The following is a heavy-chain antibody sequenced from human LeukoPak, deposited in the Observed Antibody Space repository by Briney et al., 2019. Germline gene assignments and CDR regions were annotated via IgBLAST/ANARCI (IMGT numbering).Heavy chain of an antibody. V-gene: IGHV3-7*01. D-gene: IGHD1-26*01. CDR1: GFDFNVQT. CDR2: MREDGTEI. CDR3: ARGGATRGRFEN. J-gene: IGHJ4*02. Sequence: PGGSLRLSCAASGFDFNVQTRSWVRQAPGKGLDWVASMREDGTEIHYVDSVKGRFTISRDNPKNSLYLQMSSLRAEDTAVYYCARGGATRGRFENWGQGTQVTVSS.